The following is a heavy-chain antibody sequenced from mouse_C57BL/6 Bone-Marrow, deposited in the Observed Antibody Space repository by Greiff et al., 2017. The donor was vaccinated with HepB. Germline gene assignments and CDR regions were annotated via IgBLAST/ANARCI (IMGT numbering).Heavy chain of an antibody. CDR1: GYTFTSYW. Sequence: QVQLQQPGAELVRPGTSVMLSCKASGYTFTSYWMHWVKQRPGQGLEWIGVIDPSDSYTNYNQKFKGKATLTVDTSSSTAYMQLSSLTSEDSAVYYCARSLYYDSSHWYFDVWGTGTAVTVSS. D-gene: IGHD1-1*01. CDR3: ARSLYYDSSHWYFDV. J-gene: IGHJ1*03. V-gene: IGHV1-59*01. CDR2: IDPSDSYT.